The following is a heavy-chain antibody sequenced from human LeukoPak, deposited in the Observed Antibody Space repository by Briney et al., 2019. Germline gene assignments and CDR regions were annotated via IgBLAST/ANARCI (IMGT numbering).Heavy chain of an antibody. V-gene: IGHV3-48*03. CDR2: ISSSGNTR. Sequence: GGSLTLSCTASGMIFSSYEMYWVRQAPGKGLQWISYISSSGNTRKYADSVKGRFTISRDNAKKSLQLEMSGLRGDDSAIYYCASAMLASDSSGYYTSDYFEHWGQGTLVSVSS. CDR1: GMIFSSYE. J-gene: IGHJ4*02. CDR3: ASAMLASDSSGYYTSDYFEH. D-gene: IGHD3-22*01.